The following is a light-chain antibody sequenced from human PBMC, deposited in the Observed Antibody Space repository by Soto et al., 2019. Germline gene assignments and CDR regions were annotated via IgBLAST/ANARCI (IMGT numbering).Light chain of an antibody. CDR3: QQYNSYPWT. J-gene: IGKJ1*01. Sequence: DIHLTQSPSSVSASVGDTGSLSCRASQSVDNYLKWYQQKPGKAPGLLIYAASTLQSGVPSRFSGSGSATEITISTISLQPDDFATYFCQQYNSYPWTFGQGTKVDIK. V-gene: IGKV1-16*01. CDR1: QSVDNY. CDR2: AAS.